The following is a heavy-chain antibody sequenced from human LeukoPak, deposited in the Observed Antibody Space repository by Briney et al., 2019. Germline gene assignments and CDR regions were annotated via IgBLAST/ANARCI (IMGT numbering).Heavy chain of an antibody. J-gene: IGHJ4*02. D-gene: IGHD1-26*01. Sequence: GGSLRLSCAASGFTFSSYSMNWVRQAPGKGLGWVSSISSSSSYIYYADSVKGRFTISRDNAKNSLYLQMNSLRAEDTAVYYCASWGLRAFDYWGQGTLVTVSS. V-gene: IGHV3-21*01. CDR3: ASWGLRAFDY. CDR1: GFTFSSYS. CDR2: ISSSSSYI.